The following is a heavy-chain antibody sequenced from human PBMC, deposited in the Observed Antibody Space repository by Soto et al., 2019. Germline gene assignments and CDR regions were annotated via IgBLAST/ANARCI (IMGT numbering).Heavy chain of an antibody. CDR3: ARGSGALLWFSMDV. CDR2: INHSGST. D-gene: IGHD3-10*01. J-gene: IGHJ6*02. V-gene: IGHV4-34*01. CDR1: GGSFSGYY. Sequence: SETLSLTCAVYGGSFSGYYWSWIRQPPGKGLEWIGEINHSGSTNYNPSLKSRVTISVDTSKNQFSLKLSSVTAADTAVYYCARGSGALLWFSMDVWGQGTTVTVS.